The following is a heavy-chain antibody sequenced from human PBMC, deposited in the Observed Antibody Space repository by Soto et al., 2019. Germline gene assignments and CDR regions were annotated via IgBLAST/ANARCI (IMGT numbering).Heavy chain of an antibody. CDR2: INAGNGNT. V-gene: IGHV1-3*01. CDR3: ARVTDSSSWFYAFDY. CDR1: GYTFTSYA. Sequence: ASVKVSCKASGYTFTSYAMHWVRQAPGQRLEWMGWINAGNGNTKYSQKFQGRVTITRDTSASTAYMELSSLRSEDTAVYYCARVTDSSSWFYAFDYWGQGTLVTVSS. J-gene: IGHJ4*02. D-gene: IGHD6-13*01.